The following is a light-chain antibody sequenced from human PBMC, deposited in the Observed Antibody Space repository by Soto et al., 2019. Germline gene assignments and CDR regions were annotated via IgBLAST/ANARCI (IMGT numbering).Light chain of an antibody. CDR3: QQYGTSPRT. CDR1: QSFSSSY. J-gene: IGKJ1*01. V-gene: IGKV3-20*01. Sequence: EIVLTQSPGTLSLSRGERATLSCRASQSFSSSYLAWYQQKPGQAPRXLIYETSSRATGIPDRFSGSGSQTDVTLTISRVEAEDFAVYYCQQYGTSPRTFGQGTKVDIK. CDR2: ETS.